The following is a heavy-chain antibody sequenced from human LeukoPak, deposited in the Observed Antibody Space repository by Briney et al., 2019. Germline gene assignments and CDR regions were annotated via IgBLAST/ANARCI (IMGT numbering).Heavy chain of an antibody. CDR2: ISSSGSTI. CDR3: ARGYCGGDCYIQGNFDC. J-gene: IGHJ4*02. Sequence: GGSLRLSCAASGFTFSSYEMNWVRQAPGKGLEWVSYISSSGSTIYYADSVKGRFTISRDNAKNSLYLQMNSLRAEDTAVYYCARGYCGGDCYIQGNFDCWGQGTLVTVSS. CDR1: GFTFSSYE. D-gene: IGHD2-21*02. V-gene: IGHV3-48*03.